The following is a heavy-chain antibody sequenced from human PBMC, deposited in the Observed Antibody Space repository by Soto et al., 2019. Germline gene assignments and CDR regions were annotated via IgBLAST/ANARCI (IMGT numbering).Heavy chain of an antibody. V-gene: IGHV4-34*01. J-gene: IGHJ6*03. D-gene: IGHD3-10*01. Sequence: QVQLQQWGAGLLKPSEILSLTCAVYGGSLRGYQWSWIRQSPGKGLEWIGEINDSGSTTYNSSLKSRATMSLDTSKKQVSLKLSSVTAADTAVYYCARGLLLWYGELSRRGDHYYYLDVWGKGTTVTVSS. CDR2: INDSGST. CDR3: ARGLLLWYGELSRRGDHYYYLDV. CDR1: GGSLRGYQ.